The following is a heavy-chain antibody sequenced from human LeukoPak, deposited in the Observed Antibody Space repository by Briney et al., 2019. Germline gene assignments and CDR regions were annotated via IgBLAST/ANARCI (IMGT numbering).Heavy chain of an antibody. D-gene: IGHD3-22*01. CDR1: GGSVSSSSYY. J-gene: IGHJ4*02. Sequence: SETLSLTCSVSGGSVSSSSYYWGWVRQPPGKGLEWIGSFHYSGSTYYNPSLKSRVTISGDTSKNQFSLKLRSVTAADTAVYYCARVLRSSGSPDYWGQGTLVTVSS. V-gene: IGHV4-39*01. CDR3: ARVLRSSGSPDY. CDR2: FHYSGST.